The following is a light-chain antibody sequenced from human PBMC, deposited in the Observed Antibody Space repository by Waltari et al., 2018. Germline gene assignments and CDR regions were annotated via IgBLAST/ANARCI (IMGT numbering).Light chain of an antibody. CDR3: LLSYGRARV. V-gene: IGLV7-46*01. CDR2: DTT. J-gene: IGLJ3*02. CDR1: TGPVTSSHY. Sequence: QAVVTQEPSLPVSPGGTVTLTCDSSTGPVTSSHYPYWFQQKPGQAPRTLIYDTTNRQSWTPDRFSGSLLGGKAALTLSGAQPEDEADYYCLLSYGRARVFGGGTKLTVL.